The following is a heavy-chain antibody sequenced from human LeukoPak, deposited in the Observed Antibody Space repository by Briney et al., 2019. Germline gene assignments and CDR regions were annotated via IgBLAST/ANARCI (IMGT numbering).Heavy chain of an antibody. CDR1: GGSIRSRNYY. J-gene: IGHJ3*02. CDR2: FYDSGST. Sequence: PSETLSLTCTVSGGSIRSRNYYWDWIRQPPGKGLEWIGNFYDSGSTYYNPSLKSRVTISGDTSKNQFSLKLTSVTAADTAVYYCARHTRPGCSGYENAFDIWGQGTMVTASS. V-gene: IGHV4-39*01. D-gene: IGHD5-12*01. CDR3: ARHTRPGCSGYENAFDI.